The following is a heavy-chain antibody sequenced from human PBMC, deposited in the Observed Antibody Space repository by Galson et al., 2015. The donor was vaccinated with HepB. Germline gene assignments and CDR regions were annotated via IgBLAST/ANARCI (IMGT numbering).Heavy chain of an antibody. CDR2: IYYSGST. V-gene: IGHV4-39*01. CDR3: ARHGTQQLFDY. Sequence: ETLSLTCTVSGGSISSSSYYWGWIRQPPGKGLEWIGSIYYSGSTYYNPSLKSRVTISVDTSKNQFSLKLSSVTAADTAVYYCARHGTQQLFDYWGQGTLVTVSS. J-gene: IGHJ4*02. CDR1: GGSISSSSYY. D-gene: IGHD6-13*01.